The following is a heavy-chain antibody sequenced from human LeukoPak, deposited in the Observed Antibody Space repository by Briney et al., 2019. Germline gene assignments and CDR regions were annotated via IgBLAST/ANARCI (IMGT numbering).Heavy chain of an antibody. V-gene: IGHV3-23*01. CDR1: GFTFRNHG. CDR2: ISGSGGDT. CDR3: ARDPSEASHPYYFDY. J-gene: IGHJ4*01. Sequence: PGGSLRLSCAASGFTFRNHGMSWVRQAPGKGLEWVSAISGSGGDTYYADPVKGRFTISRDNSRNTLYLQMHSLRAEDTAVYYCARDPSEASHPYYFDYWGQGTLVTVSS.